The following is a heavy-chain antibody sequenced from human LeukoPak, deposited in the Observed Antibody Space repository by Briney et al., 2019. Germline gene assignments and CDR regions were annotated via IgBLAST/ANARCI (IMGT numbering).Heavy chain of an antibody. CDR1: GGSLSFYY. Sequence: PSETLSLTCNVSGGSLSFYYWSWIRQPAGKGLEWLGRVYTSGKSDYNPSLQSRVTMSLDTSKHQFSLRLASVTAADTAVYYCASASRSSYGLDIWGQGTTVTVSS. CDR3: ASASRSSYGLDI. J-gene: IGHJ6*02. CDR2: VYTSGKS. V-gene: IGHV4-4*07. D-gene: IGHD1-26*01.